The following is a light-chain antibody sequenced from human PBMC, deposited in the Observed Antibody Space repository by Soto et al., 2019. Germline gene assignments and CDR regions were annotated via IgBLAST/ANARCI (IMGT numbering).Light chain of an antibody. CDR1: SSNIGAGYD. CDR2: GNS. V-gene: IGLV1-40*01. J-gene: IGLJ2*01. CDR3: SSYTSSSTLRV. Sequence: QSVLTQPPSVSGAPGQRVTISCTGSSSNIGAGYDVHWYQQLPGTAPKLLISGNSNRPSGVPDRFSGSKSGTSASLAITGLQAEDEADYYCSSYTSSSTLRVFGGGTKLTVL.